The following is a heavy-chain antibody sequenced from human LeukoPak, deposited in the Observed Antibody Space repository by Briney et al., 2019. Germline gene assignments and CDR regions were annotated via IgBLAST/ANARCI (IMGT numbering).Heavy chain of an antibody. J-gene: IGHJ4*02. V-gene: IGHV3-23*01. CDR3: AKGGNSWPLSFDY. CDR1: GFSFSGYA. CDR2: ISGGGGAT. D-gene: IGHD4-11*01. Sequence: PGGSLRLSCAASGFSFSGYAMSWVRQAPGKGLEWVSTISGGGGATYYADSVKGRFTIPRDNSKNTLYLQMNTLRAEDTALYYCAKGGNSWPLSFDYWGQGTLVTVSS.